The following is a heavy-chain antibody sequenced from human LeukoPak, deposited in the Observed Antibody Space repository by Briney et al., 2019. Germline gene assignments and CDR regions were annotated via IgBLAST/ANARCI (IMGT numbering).Heavy chain of an antibody. D-gene: IGHD1-26*01. J-gene: IGHJ4*02. CDR1: GFTFSDYY. V-gene: IGHV3-11*04. CDR2: ISSSGSTI. CDR3: AATLRWGELPPPNFDY. Sequence: PGGSLRLSCAASGFTFSDYYMSWIRQAPGKGLEWVSYISSSGSTIYYADSVKGRFTISRDNAKNSLYLQMNSLRAEDTAVYYCAATLRWGELPPPNFDYWGQGTLVTVSS.